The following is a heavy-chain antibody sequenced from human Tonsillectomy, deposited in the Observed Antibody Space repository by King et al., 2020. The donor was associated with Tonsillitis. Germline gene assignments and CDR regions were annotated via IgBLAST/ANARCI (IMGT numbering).Heavy chain of an antibody. CDR1: GGAFSGYY. J-gene: IGHJ3*02. V-gene: IGHV4-34*01. CDR2: INHGGST. Sequence: VQLQQWGAGLLKPSETLSLTCAVYGGAFSGYYWSWIRQPPGKWLDWIVEINHGGSTNHNPSLKSRVTISVDTSKNQFSLKLSSVTAADTAVYYCAREEYSSSSGAFDIWGQGTMVTVSS. CDR3: AREEYSSSSGAFDI. D-gene: IGHD6-6*01.